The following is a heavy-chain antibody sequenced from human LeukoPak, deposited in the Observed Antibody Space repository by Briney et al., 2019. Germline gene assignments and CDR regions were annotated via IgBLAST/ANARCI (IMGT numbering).Heavy chain of an antibody. D-gene: IGHD6-13*01. V-gene: IGHV4-30-4*08. CDR3: ARGPEQQLDYYFDY. Sequence: ESSETLSLTCTVSGGSISSSSYYWGWIRQPPGKGLEWIGYIYYSGSTYYNPSLKSRVTISVDTSKNQFSLKLSSVTAADTAVYYCARGPEQQLDYYFDYWGQGTLVTVSS. J-gene: IGHJ4*02. CDR2: IYYSGST. CDR1: GGSISSSSYY.